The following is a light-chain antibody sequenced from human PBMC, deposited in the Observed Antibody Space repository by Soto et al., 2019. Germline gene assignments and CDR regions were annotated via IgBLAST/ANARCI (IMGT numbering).Light chain of an antibody. V-gene: IGKV3-15*01. CDR2: GAS. CDR3: QQRNNWT. J-gene: IGKJ1*01. Sequence: EIVMTQSPATLSVSPGERATLSCRASQSVSSNLAWYQQKPGQAPRLLIYGASTRATGIPARFSGSGSGTDFTLTISSLEPEDFAVYYCQQRNNWTFGQGTKGDIK. CDR1: QSVSSN.